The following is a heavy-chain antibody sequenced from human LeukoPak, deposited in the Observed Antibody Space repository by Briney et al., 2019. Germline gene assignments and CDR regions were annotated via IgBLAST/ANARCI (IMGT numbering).Heavy chain of an antibody. J-gene: IGHJ4*02. Sequence: RPGGSLRLSCAASGFTFDDYGMSWVRQAPGKGLEWVSGINWNGGSTGYADSVKGRFTISRDNAKNSLYLQMNSLRAEDTALYYCANAYCTNGVCLKWYFDYWGQGTLVTVSS. CDR3: ANAYCTNGVCLKWYFDY. D-gene: IGHD2-8*01. CDR1: GFTFDDYG. V-gene: IGHV3-20*04. CDR2: INWNGGST.